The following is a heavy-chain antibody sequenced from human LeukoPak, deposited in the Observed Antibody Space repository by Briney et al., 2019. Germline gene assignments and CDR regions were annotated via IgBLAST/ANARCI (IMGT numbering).Heavy chain of an antibody. CDR2: ISYVEGDV. CDR3: ARAGGAWSTTHYYYYMDV. V-gene: IGHV3-30*01. CDR1: GFPFSGYP. D-gene: IGHD1-1*01. Sequence: GGSLRLSCAASGFPFSGYPMYWVRQGPGKGLEWVAFISYVEGDVLYADSVKGRFTNSRDDSKNTLYLQMNSLRPEDSAVFYCARAGGAWSTTHYYYYMDVWGNGTTVTDSS. J-gene: IGHJ6*03.